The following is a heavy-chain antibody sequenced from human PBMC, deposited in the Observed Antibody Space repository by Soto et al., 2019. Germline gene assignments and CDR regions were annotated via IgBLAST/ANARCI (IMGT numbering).Heavy chain of an antibody. D-gene: IGHD2-21*02. Sequence: ASVKVSFKASGYTFTSYGISWVRQAPGQGLEWMGWISAYNGNTNYAQKLQGRVTMTTDTSTSTAYMELRSLRSDDTAVYSSVMAPYCGCGCHPDSLDYWGQGTMVTVSS. CDR1: GYTFTSYG. CDR2: ISAYNGNT. CDR3: VMAPYCGCGCHPDSLDY. J-gene: IGHJ4*02. V-gene: IGHV1-18*01.